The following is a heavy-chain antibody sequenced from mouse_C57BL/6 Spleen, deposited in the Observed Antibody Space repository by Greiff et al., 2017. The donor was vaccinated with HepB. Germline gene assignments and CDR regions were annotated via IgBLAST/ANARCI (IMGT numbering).Heavy chain of an antibody. CDR3: ARHYAMDY. J-gene: IGHJ4*01. CDR2: ISGGGGNT. V-gene: IGHV5-9*01. CDR1: GFTFSSYT. Sequence: DVMLVESGGGLVKPGGSLKLSCAASGFTFSSYTMSWVRQTPEKRLEWVATISGGGGNTYYPDSVKGRFTISRDNAKNTLYLQMSSLRSEDTALYYCARHYAMDYWGQGTSVTVSS.